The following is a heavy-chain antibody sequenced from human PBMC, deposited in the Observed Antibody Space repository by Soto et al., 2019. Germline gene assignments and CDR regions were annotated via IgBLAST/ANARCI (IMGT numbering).Heavy chain of an antibody. CDR2: IYNNGRT. D-gene: IGHD3-22*01. V-gene: IGHV4-59*12. Sequence: SETLSLTCTVSGGSISSSSWSWIRQPPGRGLEWIGYIYNNGRTDYNPSLKSRVTMSVDTSKNQFSLKLSSVTAADTAVYYCAREGGGPITMIVVASDAFDIWGQGTMVTVSS. J-gene: IGHJ3*02. CDR3: AREGGGPITMIVVASDAFDI. CDR1: GGSISSSS.